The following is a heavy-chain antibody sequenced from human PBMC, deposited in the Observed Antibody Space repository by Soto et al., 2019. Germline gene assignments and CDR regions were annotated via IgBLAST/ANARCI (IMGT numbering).Heavy chain of an antibody. CDR1: GGSVSSGSYY. D-gene: IGHD3-22*01. J-gene: IGHJ1*01. CDR3: ARGNYYDNGGYYPPYFQH. CDR2: IFYSGST. V-gene: IGHV4-61*01. Sequence: SETLSLTCTVSGGSVSSGSYYWSWIRQPPGKGLEWIGYIFYSGSTNYNPSLKSRVTISVDTSKKQFSLRLTSVTAADTAVYYCARGNYYDNGGYYPPYFQHWGQGTLVTVSS.